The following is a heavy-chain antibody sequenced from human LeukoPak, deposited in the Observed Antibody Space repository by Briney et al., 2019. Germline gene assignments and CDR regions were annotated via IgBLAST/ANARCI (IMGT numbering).Heavy chain of an antibody. J-gene: IGHJ5*01. CDR2: VSPGGYT. CDR1: GVSISDYY. Sequence: SETLSLTPAVSGVSISDYYCSYIRQCPRKGLEWIGEVSPGGYTNYNPSLKSRVIMSVDTSDSHFCLRQTLVTAVVTATDSGAKNLGGAGHDMCYNDGSWG. V-gene: IGHV4-34*01. CDR3: AKNLGGAGHDMCYNDGS. D-gene: IGHD4/OR15-4a*01.